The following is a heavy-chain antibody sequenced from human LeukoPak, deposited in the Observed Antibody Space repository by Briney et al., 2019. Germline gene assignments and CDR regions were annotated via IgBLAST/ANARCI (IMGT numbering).Heavy chain of an antibody. CDR2: MNPNSGNT. CDR3: ARDIVVVPAADHDAFDI. V-gene: IGHV1-8*02. CDR1: GYTFTSYD. Sequence: GASVKVSCKASGYTFTSYDINWVRQATGQGLEWMGWMNPNSGNTGYAQKFQGRVTMTRDTSISTAYMELSRLRSDDTAVYYCARDIVVVPAADHDAFDIWGQGTMVTVSS. D-gene: IGHD2-2*01. J-gene: IGHJ3*02.